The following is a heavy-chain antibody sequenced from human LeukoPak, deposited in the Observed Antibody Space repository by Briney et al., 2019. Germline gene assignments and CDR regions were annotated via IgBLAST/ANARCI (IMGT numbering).Heavy chain of an antibody. CDR1: GFTFSSYW. V-gene: IGHV3-7*01. D-gene: IGHD6-19*01. CDR3: ARSPSSGWFYYFDY. J-gene: IGHJ4*02. Sequence: SGGSLRLSCAASGFTFSSYWMSWVRQAPGKGLEGVANIKQDGSEKYYVDSVKGRFTISRDNAKNSLYLQMNSLRAEDTAVYYCARSPSSGWFYYFDYWGQGTLVTVSS. CDR2: IKQDGSEK.